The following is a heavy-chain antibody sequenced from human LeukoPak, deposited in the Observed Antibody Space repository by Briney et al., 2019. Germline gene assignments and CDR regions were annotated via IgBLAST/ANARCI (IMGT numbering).Heavy chain of an antibody. CDR1: GFAFSSYG. CDR3: AKSGDYGDYGESNYFDY. CDR2: ISGSGGST. D-gene: IGHD4-17*01. Sequence: GGSLRLSCAASGFAFSSYGMHWVRQAPGKGLEWVLAISGSGGSTYYADSVKGRFTISRDNSKNTLYLQMNSLRAEDTAVYYCAKSGDYGDYGESNYFDYWGQGTLVTVSS. V-gene: IGHV3-23*01. J-gene: IGHJ4*02.